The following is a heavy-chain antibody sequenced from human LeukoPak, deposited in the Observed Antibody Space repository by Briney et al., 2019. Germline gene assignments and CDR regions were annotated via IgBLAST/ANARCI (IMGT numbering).Heavy chain of an antibody. V-gene: IGHV1-2*02. CDR3: AREGPIVGATHLVDY. CDR1: GYTFTDYY. Sequence: GASVKVSCKASGYTFTDYYMHWVRQPPGQGLEWMGWINPNSGGTNYAQKFQGRVTMARDTSISTAYMELSRLRSDDTAVYYCAREGPIVGATHLVDYWGQGTLVTVSS. J-gene: IGHJ4*02. CDR2: INPNSGGT. D-gene: IGHD1-26*01.